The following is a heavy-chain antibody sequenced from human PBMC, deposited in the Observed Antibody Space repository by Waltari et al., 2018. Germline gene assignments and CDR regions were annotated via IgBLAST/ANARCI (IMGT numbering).Heavy chain of an antibody. D-gene: IGHD2-15*01. Sequence: QVQLVQSGAEVKKPGSSVKVSCKASGGTFSSYANSWVRQAPGKGLEWMGGIIPIFGTATYAQKFQGRVTITADESTSTAYMELSSLRSEDTAVYYCARVSRGGGWFDPWGQGTLVTVSS. V-gene: IGHV1-69*01. CDR1: GGTFSSYA. CDR3: ARVSRGGGWFDP. J-gene: IGHJ5*02. CDR2: IIPIFGTA.